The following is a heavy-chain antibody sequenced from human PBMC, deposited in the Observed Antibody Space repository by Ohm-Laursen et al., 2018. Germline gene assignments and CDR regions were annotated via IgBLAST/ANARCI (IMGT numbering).Heavy chain of an antibody. Sequence: GTLSLTCTVSGDSISSYYWSWIRQPPGQGLEWIGHFHHSGGTNNNPSFKSRVTISIDTSKNKVSLTLNSETAADTAVYYCASSQSSSWYHAFDVWGQGTMVTVSS. V-gene: IGHV4-4*08. D-gene: IGHD6-13*01. J-gene: IGHJ3*01. CDR2: FHHSGGT. CDR1: GDSISSYY. CDR3: ASSQSSSWYHAFDV.